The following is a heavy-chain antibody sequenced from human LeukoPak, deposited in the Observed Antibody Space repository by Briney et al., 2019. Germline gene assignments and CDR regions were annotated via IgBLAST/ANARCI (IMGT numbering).Heavy chain of an antibody. J-gene: IGHJ4*02. CDR1: GFTFSSYG. D-gene: IGHD2-15*01. CDR2: IWYDGSNK. Sequence: GGSLRLSCAASGFTFSSYGMRWVRQAPGKGLEWVAVIWYDGSNKYYADSVKGRFTISRDNSKNTLYLQMNSLRAEDTAVYYCASLAAEEFDYWGQGTPVTVSS. V-gene: IGHV3-33*01. CDR3: ASLAAEEFDY.